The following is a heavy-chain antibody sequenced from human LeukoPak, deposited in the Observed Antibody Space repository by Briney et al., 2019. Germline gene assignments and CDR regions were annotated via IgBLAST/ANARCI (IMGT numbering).Heavy chain of an antibody. V-gene: IGHV4-4*07. CDR1: GVSISSYY. CDR2: IYTSGST. CDR3: AREGSYGDLYFDY. Sequence: SETLSLTCTVSGVSISSYYWSWLRQPAGKGLEWLGRIYTSGSTNYNPSLKSRVTMSVDTSKNQFSLKLSSVTAADTAVYYCAREGSYGDLYFDYWGQGTLVTVSS. J-gene: IGHJ4*02. D-gene: IGHD4-17*01.